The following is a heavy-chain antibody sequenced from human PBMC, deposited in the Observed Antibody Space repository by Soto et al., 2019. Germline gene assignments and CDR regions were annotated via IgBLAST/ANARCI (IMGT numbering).Heavy chain of an antibody. V-gene: IGHV4-31*03. CDR2: IYYSGST. CDR1: GGSISSGGYY. CDR3: ARDRRDTAMV. Sequence: SETLSITCTVSGGSISSGGYYWSWIRQHPGKGLEWIGYIYYSGSTYYNPSLKSRVTISVDTSKNQFSLKLSSVTAADTAVCYCARDRRDTAMVWGQGTLVTVSS. J-gene: IGHJ4*02. D-gene: IGHD5-18*01.